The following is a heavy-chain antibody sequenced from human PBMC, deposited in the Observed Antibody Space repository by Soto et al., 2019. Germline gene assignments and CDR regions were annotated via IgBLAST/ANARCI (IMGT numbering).Heavy chain of an antibody. D-gene: IGHD3-10*01. Sequence: ASVKVSCKASGYTFTSYAMHWVRQAPGQRLEWMGWINAGNGNTKYSQKFQGRVTITRDTSASTAYMELSSLRSEDTAVYYCAREGSCIGEREFDYWGQGTLVTVSS. V-gene: IGHV1-3*01. CDR3: AREGSCIGEREFDY. J-gene: IGHJ4*02. CDR2: INAGNGNT. CDR1: GYTFTSYA.